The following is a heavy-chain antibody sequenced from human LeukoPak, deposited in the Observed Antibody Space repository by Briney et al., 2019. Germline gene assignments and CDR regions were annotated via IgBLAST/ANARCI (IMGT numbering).Heavy chain of an antibody. CDR2: ISGSGGKT. V-gene: IGHV3-23*01. CDR3: AKDDSRGIMTMIVVVSHFDS. D-gene: IGHD3-22*01. Sequence: GGSLRLSCAASGFTFSRYAMSWVRQAPGKGLEWVSGISGSGGKTEHADSVKGRFTISRDNLKNTLYLQMNTLRAEDTARYYCAKDDSRGIMTMIVVVSHFDSWGQGTLVTVSS. J-gene: IGHJ4*02. CDR1: GFTFSRYA.